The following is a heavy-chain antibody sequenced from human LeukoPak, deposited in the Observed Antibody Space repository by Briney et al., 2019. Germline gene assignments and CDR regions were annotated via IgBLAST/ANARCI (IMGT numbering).Heavy chain of an antibody. D-gene: IGHD6-19*01. V-gene: IGHV4-61*02. CDR2: IYTSGST. CDR3: ARQWLALDY. CDR1: GGSISSGSYY. J-gene: IGHJ4*02. Sequence: SETLSLTCTVSGGSISSGSYYWSWIRQPAGKGLEWIGRIYTSGSTNYNPSLKSRVTISVDTSKNQFSLKLSSMTAADTAVYYCARQWLALDYWGQGTLVAVSS.